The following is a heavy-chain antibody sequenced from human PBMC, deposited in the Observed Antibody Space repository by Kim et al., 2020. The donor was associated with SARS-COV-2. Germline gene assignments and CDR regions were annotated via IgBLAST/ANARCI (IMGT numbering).Heavy chain of an antibody. J-gene: IGHJ6*02. D-gene: IGHD4-17*01. Sequence: GGSLRLSCAASGFTFSDYYMSWIRQAPGKGLEWVSYISSSSSYTNYADSVKGRFTISRDNAKNSLYLQMNSLRAEDTAVYYCARVNRGKKMTTVTMRLLGYYGMDVWGQGTTVTVSS. V-gene: IGHV3-11*05. CDR2: ISSSSSYT. CDR1: GFTFSDYY. CDR3: ARVNRGKKMTTVTMRLLGYYGMDV.